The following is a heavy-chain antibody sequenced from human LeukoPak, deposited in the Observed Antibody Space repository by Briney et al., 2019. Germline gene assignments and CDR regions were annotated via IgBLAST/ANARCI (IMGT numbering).Heavy chain of an antibody. CDR1: GFTFSTYS. CDR2: INSSSSTR. Sequence: PGGSLRLSCAASGFTFSTYSMNWVRQAPGKGLEWVSYINSSSSTRYYADSVKGRFTISRDNAKNSLYLQMNSLRAEDTAVYYCARDLLGEMATDDYWGQGTLVTVSS. D-gene: IGHD5-24*01. CDR3: ARDLLGEMATDDY. V-gene: IGHV3-48*01. J-gene: IGHJ4*02.